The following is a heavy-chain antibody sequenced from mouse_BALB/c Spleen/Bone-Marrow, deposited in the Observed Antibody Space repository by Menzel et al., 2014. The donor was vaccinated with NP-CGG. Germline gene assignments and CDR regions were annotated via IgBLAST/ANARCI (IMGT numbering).Heavy chain of an antibody. CDR1: GYSITGGYS. CDR3: ASSTTVVADGYFDV. J-gene: IGHJ1*01. CDR2: IHYSGST. D-gene: IGHD1-1*01. Sequence: EVKVEESGPDLVKPSQSLSLTCTVTGYSITGGYSWHWIRQFPGNKLEWMGYIHYSGSTNYNPSLKSRISITRDTSKNQFFLQLNSVTSEDTATYYCASSTTVVADGYFDVWGAGTTVTVSS. V-gene: IGHV3-1*02.